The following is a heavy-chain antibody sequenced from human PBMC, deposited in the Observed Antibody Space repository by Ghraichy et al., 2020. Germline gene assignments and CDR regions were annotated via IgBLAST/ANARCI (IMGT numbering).Heavy chain of an antibody. V-gene: IGHV5-51*01. D-gene: IGHD5-12*01. Sequence: GESLNISCKGSGYSFTSYWIGWVRQMPGKGLEWMGIIYPGDSDTRYSPSFQGQVTISADKSISTAYLQWSSLKASDTAMYYCARAGWGYGRHGYAFDIWGQGTMVTVSS. CDR1: GYSFTSYW. CDR2: IYPGDSDT. CDR3: ARAGWGYGRHGYAFDI. J-gene: IGHJ3*02.